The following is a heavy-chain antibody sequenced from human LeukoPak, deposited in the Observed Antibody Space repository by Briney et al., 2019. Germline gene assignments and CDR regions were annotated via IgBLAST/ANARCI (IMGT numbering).Heavy chain of an antibody. Sequence: PGGSLRLSCAASGFTVSSNYMSWVRQAPGKGLEWVSVIYSGGSTYYADSVKGRFAISRDSSKNTLYLQMSRLRDEDTAVYYFAENNDYGGSYWYFDLWGRGTLVTVSS. CDR1: GFTVSSNY. V-gene: IGHV3-53*05. J-gene: IGHJ2*01. CDR2: IYSGGST. D-gene: IGHD4-23*01. CDR3: AENNDYGGSYWYFDL.